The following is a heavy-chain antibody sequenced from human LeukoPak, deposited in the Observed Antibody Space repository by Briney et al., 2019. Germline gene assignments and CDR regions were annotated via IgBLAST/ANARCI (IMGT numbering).Heavy chain of an antibody. V-gene: IGHV3-33*01. CDR2: IWYDGSNK. CDR1: GFTFSSYG. J-gene: IGHJ3*02. Sequence: PGGSLRLSCAASGFTFSSYGMHWVRQAPGKGLEWVAVIWYDGSNKYYADSVKGRFTISRDNSKNTLYLQMNSLRAEDLAVYYGARDNEAFDIWGQGTMVTVSS. CDR3: ARDNEAFDI.